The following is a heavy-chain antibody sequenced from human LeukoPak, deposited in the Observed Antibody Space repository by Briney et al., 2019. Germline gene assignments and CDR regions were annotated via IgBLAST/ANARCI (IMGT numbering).Heavy chain of an antibody. J-gene: IGHJ2*01. Sequence: GGSLRLSCVGSGLTFSGFEMNWVRQAPGKGLEWVSGISYNSDTIAYADSVKGRFTISRDNAKNSLYLQMNSLRAEDTALYYCAKDYCGGDCYSGWYFDLWGRGTLVTVSS. V-gene: IGHV3-9*01. CDR2: ISYNSDTI. D-gene: IGHD2-21*02. CDR3: AKDYCGGDCYSGWYFDL. CDR1: GLTFSGFE.